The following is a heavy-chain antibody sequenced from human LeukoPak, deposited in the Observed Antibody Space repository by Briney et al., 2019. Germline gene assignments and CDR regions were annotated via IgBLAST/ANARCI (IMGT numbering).Heavy chain of an antibody. Sequence: ASVKVSCKASGYTFTGYYMHWVRQAPGQGLEWMGWINPNSGGTNYAQKFQGRVTMTRGTSISTAYMELSSLRSDDTAVYYCARAQSLTAPAGTFANSWGQGTLVTVSS. D-gene: IGHD6-13*01. CDR3: ARAQSLTAPAGTFANS. V-gene: IGHV1-2*02. CDR2: INPNSGGT. J-gene: IGHJ4*02. CDR1: GYTFTGYY.